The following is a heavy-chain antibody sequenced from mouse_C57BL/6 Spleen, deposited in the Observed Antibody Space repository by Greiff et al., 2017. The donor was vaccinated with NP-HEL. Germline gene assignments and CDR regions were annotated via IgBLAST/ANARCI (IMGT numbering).Heavy chain of an antibody. Sequence: QVHVKQSGPGLVQPSQSLSITCTVSGFSLTSYGVHWVRQSPGKGLEWLGVLWRGGSTDYNAAFISRLSISKDNSKGQVFFKMNSLQADDTAIYYCARLEGYYSMDYWGQGTSVTVSS. CDR3: ARLEGYYSMDY. J-gene: IGHJ4*01. CDR1: GFSLTSYG. CDR2: LWRGGST. V-gene: IGHV2-2*01.